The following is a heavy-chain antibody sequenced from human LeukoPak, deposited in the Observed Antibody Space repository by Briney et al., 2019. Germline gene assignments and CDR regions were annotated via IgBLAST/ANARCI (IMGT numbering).Heavy chain of an antibody. CDR2: INPSGGST. V-gene: IGHV1-46*01. CDR1: GHTFTSYY. J-gene: IGHJ5*02. Sequence: ASVKVSCKASGHTFTSYYLHWVRQAPGQGLEWMGIINPSGGSTSYAQKFQGRVTMTSDTSASTVYMDLSSLRSEDTAVYYCARGRSRWFDPWGQGTLVTVSS. CDR3: ARGRSRWFDP.